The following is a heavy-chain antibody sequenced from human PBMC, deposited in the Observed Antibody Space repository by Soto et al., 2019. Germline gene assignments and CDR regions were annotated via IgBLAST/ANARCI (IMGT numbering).Heavy chain of an antibody. D-gene: IGHD6-19*01. CDR1: GFTVSSNY. CDR3: AGPSRGWSAHTGPGYFDL. Sequence: EVQLVETGGGLIQPGGSLRLSCAASGFTVSSNYMSWVRQAPGKGLEWVSVIYSGGSTYYADSVKGRFTISRDNSKNTLYLQMNSLRAEDTAVYYWAGPSRGWSAHTGPGYFDLWGRCTLVTVSS. V-gene: IGHV3-53*02. J-gene: IGHJ2*01. CDR2: IYSGGST.